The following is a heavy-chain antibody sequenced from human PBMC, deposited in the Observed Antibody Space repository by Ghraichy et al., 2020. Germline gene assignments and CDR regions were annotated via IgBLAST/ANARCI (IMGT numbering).Heavy chain of an antibody. CDR2: LSNSGST. V-gene: IGHV4-59*01. J-gene: IGHJ5*02. CDR1: GGSISSYY. CDR3: AIAIYSSSWYWFDP. D-gene: IGHD6-13*01. Sequence: SETLSLTCTVSGGSISSYYWSWIRQPPGKGMVWIGYLSNSGSTNYNPSLKSRVTISVDTSKNQFSLKLTSVTTADTAVYYCAIAIYSSSWYWFDPWGQGTLVTVSS.